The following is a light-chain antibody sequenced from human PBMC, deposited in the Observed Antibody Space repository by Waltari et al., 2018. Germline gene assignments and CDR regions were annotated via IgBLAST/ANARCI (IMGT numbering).Light chain of an antibody. CDR2: GTS. CDR3: QQYDNWPPWT. V-gene: IGKV3-15*01. CDR1: QSVSSN. J-gene: IGKJ1*01. Sequence: EIVMTQSPATLSVSPGERATLSCRASQSVSSNLAWYQQKPGQAPRLLSYGTSNRATGIPARCSGSGSGTEFTLTISSMQSEDFTVYFCQQYDNWPPWTFGQGTKVESK.